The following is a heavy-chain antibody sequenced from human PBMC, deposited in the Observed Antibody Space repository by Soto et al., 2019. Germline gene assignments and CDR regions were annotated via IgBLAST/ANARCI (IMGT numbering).Heavy chain of an antibody. V-gene: IGHV4-31*03. CDR3: ARSSTYSYGPVFDY. D-gene: IGHD5-18*01. CDR2: IYYSGST. CDR1: GGSISSGGYY. Sequence: SETLSLTCTVSGGSISSGGYYWRWIRQHPGKGLEWIGYIYYSGSTYYNPSLKSRVTISVDTSKNQFSLKLSSVTAADTAAYYCARSSTYSYGPVFDYWGQGTLVTVYS. J-gene: IGHJ4*02.